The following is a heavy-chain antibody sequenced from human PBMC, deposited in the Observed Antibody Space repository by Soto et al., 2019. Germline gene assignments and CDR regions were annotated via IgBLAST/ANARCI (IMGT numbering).Heavy chain of an antibody. CDR2: IIPIFGTT. Sequence: QVQLVQSGAEVKKPGSSVKVSCKASGGTFSSYAISWVRQAPGQGLEWMGGIIPIFGTTNYAQKFQGRVKITADESTSTAYMELRSLRSEDTAVYYCASSGHDFLIYYGMAVWGQGTTVTVSS. V-gene: IGHV1-69*12. J-gene: IGHJ6*02. D-gene: IGHD5-12*01. CDR3: ASSGHDFLIYYGMAV. CDR1: GGTFSSYA.